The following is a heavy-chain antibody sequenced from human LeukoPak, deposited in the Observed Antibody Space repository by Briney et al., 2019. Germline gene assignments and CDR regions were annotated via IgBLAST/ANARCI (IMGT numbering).Heavy chain of an antibody. CDR2: IDWDDDK. Sequence: SGPALVKPTQTLTLTCTFSGFSLSTSGMCVSWIRQPPGKALEWLARIDWDDDKYYSTSLKTRLTISKDTSKNQVVLTMTNMDPVDTATYCCARNYGSGSYPDYWGQGTLVTVSS. J-gene: IGHJ4*02. V-gene: IGHV2-70*11. D-gene: IGHD3-10*01. CDR3: ARNYGSGSYPDY. CDR1: GFSLSTSGMC.